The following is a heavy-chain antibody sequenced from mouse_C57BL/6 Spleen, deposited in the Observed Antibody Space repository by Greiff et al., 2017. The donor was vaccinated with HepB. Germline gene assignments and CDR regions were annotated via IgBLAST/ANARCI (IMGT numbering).Heavy chain of an antibody. CDR2: IHPNSGST. J-gene: IGHJ3*01. CDR1: GYTFTSYW. Sequence: QVQLQQPGAELVKPGASVKLSCKASGYTFTSYWMHWVKQRPGKGLEWIGMIHPNSGSTNYNEKFKSKATLTVDKSSSTAYMQLSSLTSEDSAVYYCARDGYYGGFAYWGQGTLVTVSA. CDR3: ARDGYYGGFAY. D-gene: IGHD2-3*01. V-gene: IGHV1-64*01.